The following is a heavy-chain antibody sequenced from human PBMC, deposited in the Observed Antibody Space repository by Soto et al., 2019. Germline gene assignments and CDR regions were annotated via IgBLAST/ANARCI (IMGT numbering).Heavy chain of an antibody. J-gene: IGHJ3*02. CDR1: GGSISSSSYY. D-gene: IGHD2-2*01. V-gene: IGHV4-39*02. Sequence: SETLSLTCTVSGGSISSSSYYWGWIRQPPGKGLEWIGSIYYSGSTYYNPSLKSRVTISVDTSKNQFSLKLSSVTAADTAVYYCAREAVPAAIDAFDIWGQGTMVTVSS. CDR2: IYYSGST. CDR3: AREAVPAAIDAFDI.